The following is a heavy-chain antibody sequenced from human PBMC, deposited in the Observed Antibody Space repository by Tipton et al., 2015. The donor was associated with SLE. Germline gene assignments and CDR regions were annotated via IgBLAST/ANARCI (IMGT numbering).Heavy chain of an antibody. CDR1: GGSISSGGYY. J-gene: IGHJ5*02. CDR2: IYYSGST. Sequence: LRLSCTVSGGSISSGGYYWSWIRQHPGKGLEWIGYIYYSGSTYYNPSLKSRVTISVDTSKNQFSLKLSSVTAADTAVYYCAREGQLVPNWFDPWGQGTLVTVSS. CDR3: AREGQLVPNWFDP. D-gene: IGHD6-6*01. V-gene: IGHV4-31*02.